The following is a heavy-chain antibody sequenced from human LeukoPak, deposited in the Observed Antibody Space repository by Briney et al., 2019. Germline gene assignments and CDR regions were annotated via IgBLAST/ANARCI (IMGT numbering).Heavy chain of an antibody. D-gene: IGHD1-14*01. J-gene: IGHJ5*02. CDR3: AADPSNRRHLWGFDP. CDR1: GGTFSSYA. CDR2: IIPILGIA. V-gene: IGHV1-69*04. Sequence: SVTVSFKASGGTFSSYAISWVRQAPGQGVEWMGRIIPILGIANYAQKFQGRVTITADKSTSTAYMELSSLRSEDTAVYYCAADPSNRRHLWGFDPWGQGTLVTVSS.